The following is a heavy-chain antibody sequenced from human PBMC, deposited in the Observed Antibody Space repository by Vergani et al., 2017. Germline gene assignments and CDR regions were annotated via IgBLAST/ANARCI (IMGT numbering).Heavy chain of an antibody. CDR3: ARPSAPGDYDALDI. J-gene: IGHJ3*02. Sequence: EVQLVESGGGLVKPGGSLRLSCGASGFTFSTYSMIWVRQAPGKGLEWVSSISSSSSYIYWADSVKGRFTISRDNAKNSLYLQMNSLRAEDTAVYHCARPSAPGDYDALDIWGQGTMVTVSS. D-gene: IGHD4-17*01. V-gene: IGHV3-21*01. CDR1: GFTFSTYS. CDR2: ISSSSSYI.